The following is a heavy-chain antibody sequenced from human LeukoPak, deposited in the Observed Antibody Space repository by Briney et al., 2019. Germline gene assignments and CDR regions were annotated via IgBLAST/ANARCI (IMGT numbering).Heavy chain of an antibody. V-gene: IGHV4-39*01. J-gene: IGHJ4*02. D-gene: IGHD2-2*01. CDR1: GDSIISSTYY. Sequence: SETLSLTCTVSGDSIISSTYYWGWIRQPPGKGLEWIGTISYSGSTYYNPSLKSRVTISVDTSKSQFSLKLNSVTAAGTAVYYCARHWFHCSIAGCYYDSWGQGALVTVSS. CDR3: ARHWFHCSIAGCYYDS. CDR2: ISYSGST.